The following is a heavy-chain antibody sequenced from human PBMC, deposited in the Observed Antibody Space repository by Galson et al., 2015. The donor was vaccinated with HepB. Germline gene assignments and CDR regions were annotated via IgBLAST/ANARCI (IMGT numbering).Heavy chain of an antibody. Sequence: SLRLSCAASGFTFSSYGMHWVRQAPGKGLEWVAVISYDGSNKYYADSVKGRFTISRDNSKNTLYLQMNSLRAEDTAVYYCAKDWWGWELNYWGQGTLVTVSS. J-gene: IGHJ4*02. V-gene: IGHV3-30*18. D-gene: IGHD1-26*01. CDR1: GFTFSSYG. CDR2: ISYDGSNK. CDR3: AKDWWGWELNY.